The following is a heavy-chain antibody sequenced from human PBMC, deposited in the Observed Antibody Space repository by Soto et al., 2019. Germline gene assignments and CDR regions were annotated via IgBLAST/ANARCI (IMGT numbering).Heavy chain of an antibody. CDR2: IYYSGST. J-gene: IGHJ6*02. Sequence: SETLSLTCNVSGGSISSYYWSWIRQSPGKGLEWIGYIYYSGSTNYNPSLKSRVTISIGTSKTQFSLKLNSVTAADTAVYYCARSPCSSAGGYTPYYHGMDVWGQGTTVTVSS. D-gene: IGHD2-2*02. CDR1: GGSISSYY. V-gene: IGHV4-59*01. CDR3: ARSPCSSAGGYTPYYHGMDV.